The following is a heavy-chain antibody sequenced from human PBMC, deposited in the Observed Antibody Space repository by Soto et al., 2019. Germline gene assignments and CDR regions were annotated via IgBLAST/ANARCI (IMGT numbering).Heavy chain of an antibody. V-gene: IGHV4-59*01. Sequence: TLSLTCTVSGGSIGSFYWRWIRQPPGKGLEWIGYVYYSGSTNYNPSLKSRVTILVDTSKNQFSLSLSSVTAADTAVYYCARDYRYAGFDSTGYYYGGHFDSWGQGTLVTVSS. D-gene: IGHD3-22*01. J-gene: IGHJ4*02. CDR2: VYYSGST. CDR1: GGSIGSFY. CDR3: ARDYRYAGFDSTGYYYGGHFDS.